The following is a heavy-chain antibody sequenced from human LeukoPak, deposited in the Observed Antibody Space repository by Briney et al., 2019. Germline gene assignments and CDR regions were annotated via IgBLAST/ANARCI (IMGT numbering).Heavy chain of an antibody. J-gene: IGHJ6*02. CDR2: INHSGST. CDR1: GGSFSGYY. CDR3: ARWRSWKQLDMALGYYYCALDV. V-gene: IGHV4-34*01. Sequence: SETLSLTCAVYGGSFSGYYWSWIRQPPGKGLEWIGEINHSGSTNYNPSLKSRVTISVDTSKNQFSLKLSSVTAADTAVYYCARWRSWKQLDMALGYYYCALDVWGQGTTVTVSS. D-gene: IGHD6-13*01.